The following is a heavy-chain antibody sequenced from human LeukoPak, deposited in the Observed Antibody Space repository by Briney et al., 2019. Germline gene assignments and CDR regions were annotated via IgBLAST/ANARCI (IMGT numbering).Heavy chain of an antibody. Sequence: GGSLTLSCAASGFTFDDYAMHWVRQGPGKGLVWVSSISWNSGIIGHTDSVRGRFTISRDNAKNSLYLQMNSLTPEDTAFYYCAKGGGRASKDWLDYWGHGTLVTVSS. D-gene: IGHD2-15*01. J-gene: IGHJ5*01. CDR1: GFTFDDYA. CDR3: AKGGGRASKDWLDY. V-gene: IGHV3-9*01. CDR2: ISWNSGII.